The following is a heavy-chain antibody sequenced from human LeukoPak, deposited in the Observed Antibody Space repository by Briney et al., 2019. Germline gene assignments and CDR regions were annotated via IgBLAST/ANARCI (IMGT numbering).Heavy chain of an antibody. J-gene: IGHJ3*02. CDR1: GDSVSSNSAA. D-gene: IGHD4-23*01. CDR3: ARDGPLPDYGGSQGDAFDI. Sequence: SQTLSLTCAISGDSVSSNSAAWNWIRQSPSRGLEWLGRTYYRSKWYNDYAVSVKSRITINPDTSKNQFSLKLSSVTAADTAVYYCARDGPLPDYGGSQGDAFDIWGQGTMVTVSS. V-gene: IGHV6-1*01. CDR2: TYYRSKWYN.